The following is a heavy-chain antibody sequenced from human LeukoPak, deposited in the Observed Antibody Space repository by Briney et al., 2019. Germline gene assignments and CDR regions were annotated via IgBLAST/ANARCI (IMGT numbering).Heavy chain of an antibody. V-gene: IGHV1-69*06. J-gene: IGHJ6*03. CDR2: IIPIFGTA. Sequence: SVKVSCKASGGTFSSYAISWVRQAPGQGLEWMGGIIPIFGTANYAQKFQGRVTITADTSTSTAYMELRSLRSDDTAVYYCARDGVATVTNVYYYYYMDVWGKGTTVTVSS. D-gene: IGHD4-17*01. CDR3: ARDGVATVTNVYYYYYMDV. CDR1: GGTFSSYA.